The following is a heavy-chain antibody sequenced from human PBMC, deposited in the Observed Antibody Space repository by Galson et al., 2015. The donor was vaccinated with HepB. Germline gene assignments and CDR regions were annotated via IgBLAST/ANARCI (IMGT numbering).Heavy chain of an antibody. Sequence: SVKVSCKASGYIFTRYSISWVRQAPGQGFEWMGWISANNGNATYAQKLQGRVTMTTDTSTRTVYMELRSLRSDDTAVYYCARGGMTTIGGPAFDSWGQGSLVTVSS. CDR1: GYIFTRYS. CDR2: ISANNGNA. CDR3: ARGGMTTIGGPAFDS. J-gene: IGHJ4*02. V-gene: IGHV1-18*01. D-gene: IGHD5-24*01.